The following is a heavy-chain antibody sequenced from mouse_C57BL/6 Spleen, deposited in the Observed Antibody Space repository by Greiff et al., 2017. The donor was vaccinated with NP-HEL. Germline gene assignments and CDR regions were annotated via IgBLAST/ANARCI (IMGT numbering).Heavy chain of an antibody. CDR3: ARFITTVVARGIDY. CDR1: GYAFSSSW. Sequence: QVQLQQSGPELVKPGASAKISCKASGYAFSSSWMNWVKQRPGKGLEWIGRIYPGDGDTNYNGKFKGKATLTADKSSSTAYMQLSSLTSEDSAVYFCARFITTVVARGIDYWGQGTTLTVSS. D-gene: IGHD1-1*01. CDR2: IYPGDGDT. J-gene: IGHJ2*01. V-gene: IGHV1-82*01.